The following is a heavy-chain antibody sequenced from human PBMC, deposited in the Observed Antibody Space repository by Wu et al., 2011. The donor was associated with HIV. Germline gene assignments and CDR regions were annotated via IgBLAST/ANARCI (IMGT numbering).Heavy chain of an antibody. V-gene: IGHV1-2*02. CDR2: INPSSGGT. Sequence: QVQLVQSGAEVKKPGASVKLSCKTSGYPFSGYYIHWVRQAPGQGLEWMGWINPSSGGTNYAQKFQGRVTMTRDTSISTAYMELSRLRSDDSAVYYCARGVVIIAIGGYFDLVGPWRPGHCLL. J-gene: IGHJ2*01. CDR3: ARGVVIIAIGGYFDL. CDR1: GYPFSGYY. D-gene: IGHD2-21*01.